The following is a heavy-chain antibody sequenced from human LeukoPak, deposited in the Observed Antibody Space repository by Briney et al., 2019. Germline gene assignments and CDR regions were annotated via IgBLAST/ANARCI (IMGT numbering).Heavy chain of an antibody. CDR1: GFTVSSNY. Sequence: GGSLRLSCAASGFTVSSNYMSWVRQAPGKGPEWVSIIYSGGSTYYADSVKGRFTISRDNSKNTLHLQMNSLRAEDTAVYYCARCLLVQGYYYGMDVWGQGTTVTVSS. CDR3: ARCLLVQGYYYGMDV. V-gene: IGHV3-66*01. CDR2: IYSGGST. J-gene: IGHJ6*02. D-gene: IGHD3-3*01.